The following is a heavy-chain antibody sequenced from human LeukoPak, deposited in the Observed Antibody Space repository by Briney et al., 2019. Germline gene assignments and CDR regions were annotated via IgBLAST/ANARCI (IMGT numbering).Heavy chain of an antibody. CDR2: ISSSGSTI. Sequence: GGSLRLSCAASGFTFSSYEMNWVRQAPGKGLEWVSYISSSGSTIYYADSVKGRFTISRDNAKNSLYLQMNSLRVDDTAVYYCARDLNWETYWGQGTLVSVSS. V-gene: IGHV3-48*03. CDR1: GFTFSSYE. J-gene: IGHJ4*02. CDR3: ARDLNWETY. D-gene: IGHD1-26*01.